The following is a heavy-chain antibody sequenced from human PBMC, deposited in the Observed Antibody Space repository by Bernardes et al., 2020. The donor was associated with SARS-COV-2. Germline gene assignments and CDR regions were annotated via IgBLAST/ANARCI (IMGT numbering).Heavy chain of an antibody. D-gene: IGHD2-15*01. J-gene: IGHJ3*02. CDR1: GGPFRDSF. Sequence: SDTLTLTCAVYGGPFRDSFWTWIRQSPGQGLEWIAEISPTGVTKYNPSFQSRATISMDTSKNQFSLGLTSVTAADTAVYYCTSLSPHCSRDNCYQNAFEIWGQGTMVTVSS. CDR2: ISPTGVT. V-gene: IGHV4-34*01. CDR3: TSLSPHCSRDNCYQNAFEI.